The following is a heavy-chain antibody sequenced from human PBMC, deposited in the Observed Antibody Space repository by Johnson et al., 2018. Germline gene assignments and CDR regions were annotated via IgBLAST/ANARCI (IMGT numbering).Heavy chain of an antibody. CDR2: ISYDGGKI. V-gene: IGHV3-30*04. Sequence: QVQLVESGGGVVQPGRSLRLSCAASGFTFRNYAMHWVRQAPGKGLEWVTVISYDGGKIYYADSVKGRFTISRDNSKDILYLQMNSLRPEDTAVYYCARDTETFGIIIHVAFDIWGQGTMVTVSS. D-gene: IGHD2-21*01. CDR3: ARDTETFGIIIHVAFDI. J-gene: IGHJ3*02. CDR1: GFTFRNYA.